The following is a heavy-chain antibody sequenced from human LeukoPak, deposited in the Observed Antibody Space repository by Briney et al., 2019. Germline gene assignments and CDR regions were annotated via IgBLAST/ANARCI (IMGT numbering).Heavy chain of an antibody. CDR1: GGTFSSYA. J-gene: IGHJ3*02. V-gene: IGHV1-69*04. CDR2: IIPILGIA. D-gene: IGHD4-17*01. CDR3: ATNYGDYENAFDI. Sequence: SVKVSCKAPGGTFSSYAISWVRQAPGQGLEWMGRIIPILGIANYAQKFQGRVTITADKSTSTAYMELSSLRSEDTAVYYCATNYGDYENAFDIWGQGTMVTVSS.